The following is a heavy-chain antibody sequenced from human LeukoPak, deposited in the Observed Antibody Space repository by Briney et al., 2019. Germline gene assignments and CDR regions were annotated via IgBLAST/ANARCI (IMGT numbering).Heavy chain of an antibody. V-gene: IGHV3-30*04. Sequence: PGRSLRLSCAASGFTFSSYAMHWVRQAPGKGLEWVAVISYDGSNKYYADSVKGRFTISRDNSKNTLYLQMNSLRAEDTAVYYCARDWFTMVRGVSFSWFDPWGQGTLVTVSS. J-gene: IGHJ5*02. D-gene: IGHD3-10*01. CDR1: GFTFSSYA. CDR2: ISYDGSNK. CDR3: ARDWFTMVRGVSFSWFDP.